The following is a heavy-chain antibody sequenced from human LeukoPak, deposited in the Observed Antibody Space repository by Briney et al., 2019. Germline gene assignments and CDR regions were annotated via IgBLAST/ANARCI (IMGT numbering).Heavy chain of an antibody. D-gene: IGHD3-3*01. CDR1: GFTFSSYG. Sequence: PGGSLRLSCEASGFTFSSYGMNWVSQAPGKWLEWVSSISSSSSYIYYEDSVKGRFTISRDNAKNSLYLQMNSLRAEDTAVYYCARVEGSGAFDIWGQGTMVTVSS. V-gene: IGHV3-21*01. CDR2: ISSSSSYI. J-gene: IGHJ3*02. CDR3: ARVEGSGAFDI.